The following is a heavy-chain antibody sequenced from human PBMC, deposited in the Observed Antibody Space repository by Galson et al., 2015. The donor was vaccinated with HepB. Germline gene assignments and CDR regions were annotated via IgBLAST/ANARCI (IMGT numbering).Heavy chain of an antibody. V-gene: IGHV3-74*01. CDR1: GFTFSSYS. J-gene: IGHJ4*02. CDR2: INSDGSST. D-gene: IGHD3-16*01. CDR3: ASLGQGGMTDY. Sequence: SLRLSCAASGFTFSSYSMNWVRQAPGKGLVWVSRINSDGSSTSYADSVKGRFTISRDNAKNTLYLQMNSLRAEDTAVYYCASLGQGGMTDYWGQGTLVTVSS.